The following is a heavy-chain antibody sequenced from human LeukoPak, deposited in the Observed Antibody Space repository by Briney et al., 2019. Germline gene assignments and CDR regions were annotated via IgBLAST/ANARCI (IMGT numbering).Heavy chain of an antibody. CDR1: GGTFSSYA. CDR2: IIPIFGTA. V-gene: IGHV1-69*13. Sequence: ASVKVSCKASGGTFSSYAISWVRQAPGQGLEWMGGIIPIFGTANYAQKFQGRVTITADESTSTAYMELSSLRSEDTAVYYCARNMVWGVITDDYYYYYYMDVWGKGTTVTVSS. D-gene: IGHD3-10*01. CDR3: ARNMVWGVITDDYYYYYYMDV. J-gene: IGHJ6*03.